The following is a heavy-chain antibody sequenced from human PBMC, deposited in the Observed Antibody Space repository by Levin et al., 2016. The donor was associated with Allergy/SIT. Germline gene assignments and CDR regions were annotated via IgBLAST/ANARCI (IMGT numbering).Heavy chain of an antibody. CDR3: ARKLSSDKDDF. D-gene: IGHD6-13*01. CDR2: IYSGGST. V-gene: IGHV3-66*01. Sequence: WIRQPPGKGLEWVSIIYSGGSTFYGDSVKGRFTISRDDSKNTLFLQMNNLGPEDTAVYYCARKLSSDKDDFWGQGTLVTVSS. J-gene: IGHJ4*02.